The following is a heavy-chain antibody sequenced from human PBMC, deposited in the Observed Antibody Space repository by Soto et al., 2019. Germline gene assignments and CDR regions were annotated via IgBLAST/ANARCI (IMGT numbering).Heavy chain of an antibody. J-gene: IGHJ5*02. CDR3: AAFHGPVQAAMPAYGFAP. CDR1: GGSISSGDYY. CDR2: IYYSGST. D-gene: IGHD2-2*01. V-gene: IGHV4-30-4*01. Sequence: SETLSLTCTVSGGSISSGDYYWSWIRQPPGKGLEWIGYIYYSGSTYYNPSLKSRVTISVDTSKNQFSLKLSSVTAADTAVYYCAAFHGPVQAAMPAYGFAPWGQGTLVTVS.